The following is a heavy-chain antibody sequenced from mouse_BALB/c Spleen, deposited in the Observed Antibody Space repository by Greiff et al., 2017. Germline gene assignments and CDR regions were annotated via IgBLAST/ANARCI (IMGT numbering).Heavy chain of an antibody. V-gene: IGHV2-9*02. Sequence: QVQLKESGPGLVAPSQSLSITCTVSGFSLTSYGVHWVRQPPGKGLEWLGVIWAGGSTNYNSALMSRLSISKDNSKSQVFLKMNSLQTDDTAMYYCARDWDYGSSYVGYFDVWGAGTTVTVSA. CDR1: GFSLTSYG. D-gene: IGHD1-1*01. CDR2: IWAGGST. J-gene: IGHJ1*01. CDR3: ARDWDYGSSYVGYFDV.